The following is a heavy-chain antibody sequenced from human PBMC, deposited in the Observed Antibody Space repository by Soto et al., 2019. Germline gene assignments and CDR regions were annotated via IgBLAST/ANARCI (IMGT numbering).Heavy chain of an antibody. D-gene: IGHD1-26*01. J-gene: IGHJ4*02. CDR3: AKAHASRGSYPDY. Sequence: GGSLRLSCAASGFTFDDYAMHWVRQAPGKGLEWVSGISWNSGSIGYADSVEGRFTISRDNAKNSLYLQMNSLRAEDTALYYCAKAHASRGSYPDYWGQGTMVTVYS. V-gene: IGHV3-9*01. CDR1: GFTFDDYA. CDR2: ISWNSGSI.